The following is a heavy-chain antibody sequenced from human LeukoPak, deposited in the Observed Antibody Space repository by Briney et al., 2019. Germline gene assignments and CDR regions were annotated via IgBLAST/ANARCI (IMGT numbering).Heavy chain of an antibody. CDR1: GGSISSYY. D-gene: IGHD3-16*02. J-gene: IGHJ3*02. Sequence: SETLSLTCTVSGGSISSYYWSWIRQPPGKGLEWIGYIYYSGSTNYNPSLKSRVTISVDTSKNQFSLKLSSVTAADTAVYYCARGSPYDYVWGSYRYTPDAFDIWGQGTMVTVSS. V-gene: IGHV4-59*12. CDR3: ARGSPYDYVWGSYRYTPDAFDI. CDR2: IYYSGST.